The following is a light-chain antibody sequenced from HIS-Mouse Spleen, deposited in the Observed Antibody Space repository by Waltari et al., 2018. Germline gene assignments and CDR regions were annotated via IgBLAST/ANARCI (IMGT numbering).Light chain of an antibody. V-gene: IGLV3-21*03. J-gene: IGLJ2*01. CDR3: QVWDSSSDRVV. CDR1: NIGSKS. Sequence: SYVLTQPPSVSVAPGKTARITCGGNNIGSKSVHWYQQKPGQAAVLVVYDDGDRPSGIPERLSGANSGNTAALTISRVEAGDEADYCCQVWDSSSDRVVFGGGTKLTVL. CDR2: DDG.